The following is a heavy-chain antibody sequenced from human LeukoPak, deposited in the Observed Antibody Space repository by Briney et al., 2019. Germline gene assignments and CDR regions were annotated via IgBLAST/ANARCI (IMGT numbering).Heavy chain of an antibody. V-gene: IGHV3-64D*06. CDR2: ISSNGGST. CDR1: GFTFRSYV. J-gene: IGHJ4*02. D-gene: IGHD3-22*01. CDR3: VKGNNYDSSGYQFDY. Sequence: GGSLRLSCSASGFTFRSYVTYWVRQAPGKGLEYVSVISSNGGSTNYADSVKGRFTISRDNSKNTLYLQMSSLRAGDTAVYYCVKGNNYDSSGYQFDYWSQGTLVTVSS.